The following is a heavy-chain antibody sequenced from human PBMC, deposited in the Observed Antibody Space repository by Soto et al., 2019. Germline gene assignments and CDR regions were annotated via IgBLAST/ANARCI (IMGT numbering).Heavy chain of an antibody. CDR1: GFTFSDYY. D-gene: IGHD4-17*01. V-gene: IGHV3-11*01. J-gene: IGHJ4*02. Sequence: PGGSLRLSCAASGFTFSDYYMSWIRQAPGKGLEWVSYISSSGSTIYYADSVKGRFTISRDNAKNKLYLQMNSLRAEDTAVYYCARDNPYGDHLDYWGQGTLVTVSS. CDR2: ISSSGSTI. CDR3: ARDNPYGDHLDY.